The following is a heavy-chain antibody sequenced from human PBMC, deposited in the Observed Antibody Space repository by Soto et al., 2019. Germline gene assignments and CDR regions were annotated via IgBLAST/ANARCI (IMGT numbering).Heavy chain of an antibody. V-gene: IGHV4-59*01. D-gene: IGHD3-22*01. CDR1: GGSISSYY. J-gene: IGHJ5*02. CDR2: IYYSGST. CDR3: ARDLGYYDSSGYYTGDWFDP. Sequence: SETLSLTCTVSGGSISSYYWSWIRQPPGKGLEWIGYIYYSGSTNYNPSLKSRVTISVDTSKNQFSLKLSSVTAADTAVYYCARDLGYYDSSGYYTGDWFDPWGQGTLVTVSS.